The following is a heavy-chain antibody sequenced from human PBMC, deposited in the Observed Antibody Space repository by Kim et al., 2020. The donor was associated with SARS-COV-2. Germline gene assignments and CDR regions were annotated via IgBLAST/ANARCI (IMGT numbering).Heavy chain of an antibody. CDR2: ISYDGSNK. Sequence: GGSLRLSCAASGFTFSSYAMHWVRQAPGKGLEWVAVISYDGSNKYYADSVKGRFTISRDNSKNTLYLQMNSLRAEDTAVYYCARVVSSWYKYNWFDPWGQGTLVTVSS. CDR3: ARVVSSWYKYNWFDP. CDR1: GFTFSSYA. J-gene: IGHJ5*02. D-gene: IGHD6-13*01. V-gene: IGHV3-30*04.